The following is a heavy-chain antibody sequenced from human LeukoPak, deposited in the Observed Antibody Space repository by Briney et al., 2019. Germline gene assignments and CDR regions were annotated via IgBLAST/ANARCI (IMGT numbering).Heavy chain of an antibody. CDR3: ASLYYDILTGSSLGYYHYMDV. V-gene: IGHV3-30*01. CDR2: ISFDGTTQ. J-gene: IGHJ6*03. D-gene: IGHD3-9*01. Sequence: TGGSLRLSCVASGFTFSHYALHWVRQAPGKGLEWVTVISFDGTTQYYADSVKGRFTISRDNSKNTLFLQMNSLRPEDTAVYYCASLYYDILTGSSLGYYHYMDVWAKGTTVTVSS. CDR1: GFTFSHYA.